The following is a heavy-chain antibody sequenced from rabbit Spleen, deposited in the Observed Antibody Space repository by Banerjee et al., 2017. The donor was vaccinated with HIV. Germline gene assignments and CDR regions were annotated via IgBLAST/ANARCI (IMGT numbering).Heavy chain of an antibody. D-gene: IGHD1-1*01. V-gene: IGHV1S45*01. CDR1: GFSFSGYW. Sequence: QEHLVESGGGLVQPEGSLTLTCKASGFSFSGYWMCWVRQAPGKGLEWIGCIDTGSSGSTWYASRVNGRFTISKTSSTTVTLQMTSLTAADTATYFCARDLTSVIGWNFNLWGPGTLVTVS. CDR3: ARDLTSVIGWNFNL. J-gene: IGHJ4*01. CDR2: IDTGSSGST.